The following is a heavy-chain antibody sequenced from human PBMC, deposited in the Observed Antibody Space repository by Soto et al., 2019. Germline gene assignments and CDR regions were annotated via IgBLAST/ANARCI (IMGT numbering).Heavy chain of an antibody. CDR3: GRCSSTSCHLGSDY. CDR1: GFTFSSYA. CDR2: ISYEGSSK. J-gene: IGHJ4*02. V-gene: IGHV3-30-3*01. Sequence: GGSLRLSCAASGFTFSSYAMNWVRQAPGKGLEWVALISYEGSSKYYAGSVKGRFTISRDSSKNTLYLQMNSLGAADTAVYYCGRCSSTSCHLGSDYWGQGTLVTVSS. D-gene: IGHD2-2*01.